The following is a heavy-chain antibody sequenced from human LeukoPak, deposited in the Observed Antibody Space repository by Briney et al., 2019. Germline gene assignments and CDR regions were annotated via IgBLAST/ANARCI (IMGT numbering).Heavy chain of an antibody. V-gene: IGHV3-23*01. CDR1: GFTFSSYA. J-gene: IGHJ3*02. Sequence: GGPLRLSCAASGFTFSSYAMSWVRQAPGKGLEWVSAISGSGGSTYYADSVKGRFTITRDNSKNTLYLQMNSLRAEDTAVYYCARERCLTGYAFDIWGQGTMVTVSS. CDR3: ARERCLTGYAFDI. D-gene: IGHD3-9*01. CDR2: ISGSGGST.